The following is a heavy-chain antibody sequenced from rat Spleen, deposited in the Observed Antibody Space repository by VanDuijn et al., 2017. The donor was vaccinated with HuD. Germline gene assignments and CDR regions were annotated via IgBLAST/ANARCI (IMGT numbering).Heavy chain of an antibody. CDR3: ARYGSFDNWFAY. CDR1: GFTFSNYG. V-gene: IGHV5S23*01. D-gene: IGHD1-12*02. CDR2: ITTGGGYT. J-gene: IGHJ3*01. Sequence: EVQLVESGGGLVQPGRSLKLSCAASGFTFSNYGMHWIRQVPTQGLEWVASITTGGGYTYYRDSVKGRFTFSRDNAKSTLYLQMDSLRSEDTATYYCARYGSFDNWFAYWGQGTLVTVSS.